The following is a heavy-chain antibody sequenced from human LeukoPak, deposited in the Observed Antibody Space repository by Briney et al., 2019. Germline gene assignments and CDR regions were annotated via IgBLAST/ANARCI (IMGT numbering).Heavy chain of an antibody. CDR3: ARAFRNRVSPNY. Sequence: ASVKVSCKASGYTFTSYDINWVRQATGQGLEWMGWMNPNSGNTGYAQKFQGRVTMTRNTSISTAYMELSSLRSEDTAVYYCARAFRNRVSPNYWGQGTLATVSS. V-gene: IGHV1-8*01. CDR2: MNPNSGNT. J-gene: IGHJ4*02. D-gene: IGHD6-13*01. CDR1: GYTFTSYD.